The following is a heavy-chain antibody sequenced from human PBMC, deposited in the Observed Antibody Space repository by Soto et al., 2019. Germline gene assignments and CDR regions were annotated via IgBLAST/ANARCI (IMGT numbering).Heavy chain of an antibody. Sequence: HPGGSLRLSCAVSGFTVSSNSMTWVRQGPGKGLECVSVIYSGGSTKFADSVKGRSTISRDNSKNTLYLQMNSLRAEDTAVYYCARGLGRAYYDTSSYFHLDYWGQGTLVTVSS. D-gene: IGHD3-22*01. V-gene: IGHV3-53*01. CDR1: GFTVSSNS. CDR2: IYSGGST. CDR3: ARGLGRAYYDTSSYFHLDY. J-gene: IGHJ4*02.